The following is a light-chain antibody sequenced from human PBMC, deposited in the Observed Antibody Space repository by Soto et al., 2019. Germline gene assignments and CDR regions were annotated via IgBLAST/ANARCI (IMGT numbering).Light chain of an antibody. V-gene: IGKV1-39*01. CDR3: QQSYSTPIT. J-gene: IGKJ5*01. CDR2: AAS. CDR1: QSISSY. Sequence: DIQMTQSPSSLSASVGDRFSITCLASQSISSYLNWYQQKPGKAPKSLIYAASNLQSGVPSRFSGSGSGTDFTLTISSLQPEDFATYYCQQSYSTPITFGQGTRLEI.